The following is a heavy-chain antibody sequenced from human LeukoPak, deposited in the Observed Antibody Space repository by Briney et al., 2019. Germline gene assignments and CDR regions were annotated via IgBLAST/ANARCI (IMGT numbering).Heavy chain of an antibody. CDR1: GDSVSSSSAT. CDR3: ARGHYDSRGYFGGMDV. V-gene: IGHV6-1*01. Sequence: SQTLSLTCAISGDSVSSSSATWHWIRQSPSRGLEWLGRTYYRSKWYNDYGTSVKSRLTINPETSKNQFSLQLNSVTPEDTAVYYCARGHYDSRGYFGGMDVWGQGTTVTVSS. D-gene: IGHD3-22*01. J-gene: IGHJ6*02. CDR2: TYYRSKWYN.